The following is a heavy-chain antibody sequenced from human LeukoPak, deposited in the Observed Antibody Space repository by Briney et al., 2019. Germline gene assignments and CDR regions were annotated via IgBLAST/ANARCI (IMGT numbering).Heavy chain of an antibody. V-gene: IGHV4-39*01. D-gene: IGHD3-16*01. Sequence: SETLSLTCTVSGGSISSSSYCWGWLRQPPGKGLEWIGSIYYSGSTYYNPSLKSQFTISVDTSKNQFSLKLSSVTAADTAVYYCARYVWGSFDYWGQGTLVTVSS. CDR1: GGSISSSSYC. CDR2: IYYSGST. J-gene: IGHJ4*02. CDR3: ARYVWGSFDY.